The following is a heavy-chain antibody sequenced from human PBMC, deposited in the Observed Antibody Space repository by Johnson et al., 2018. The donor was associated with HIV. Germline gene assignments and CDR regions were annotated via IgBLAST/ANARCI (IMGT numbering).Heavy chain of an antibody. CDR1: GFAVSSNY. Sequence: VQLVESGGGLVKPGGSLRLSCAAFGFAVSSNYMSWVRQAPGKGLEWVSIIYSDGNTYCADSVKGRFTISRDNSKNTLYLQMNSLRAEDTAVYYCARTPGYSRSFDIWGQGTMVTVSS. D-gene: IGHD2-15*01. CDR2: IYSDGNT. CDR3: ARTPGYSRSFDI. V-gene: IGHV3-66*01. J-gene: IGHJ3*02.